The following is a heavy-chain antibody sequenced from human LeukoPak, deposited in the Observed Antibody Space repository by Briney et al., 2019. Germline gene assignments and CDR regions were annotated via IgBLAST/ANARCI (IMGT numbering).Heavy chain of an antibody. CDR2: IRYDGNNK. D-gene: IGHD1-26*01. CDR1: GFALDNYG. V-gene: IGHV3-30*02. J-gene: IGHJ4*02. Sequence: GGSLRLSCAASGFALDNYGMSWVRQAPGKGLEWVAFIRYDGNNKYYADSVEGRFTISRDNSKNTLYLQMNSLRAEDTAVYYCAGVGATGAFDYWGQGTLVTVSS. CDR3: AGVGATGAFDY.